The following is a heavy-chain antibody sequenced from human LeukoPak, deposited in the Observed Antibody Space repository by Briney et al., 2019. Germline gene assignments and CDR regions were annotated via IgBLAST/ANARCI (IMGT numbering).Heavy chain of an antibody. V-gene: IGHV1-18*01. CDR3: GRERSGGSPFLYGTIRPFEY. CDR1: GYTFTSYG. D-gene: IGHD2-21*01. CDR2: ISAYNGNT. J-gene: IGHJ4*02. Sequence: ASVKVSCKASGYTFTSYGISWVRQAPGQGLEGMGWISAYNGNTNYAQKLQGRVTMTTDTSTSTAYMDLRSLRSEDTGVYYCGRERSGGSPFLYGTIRPFEYSGEGKLVTVSS.